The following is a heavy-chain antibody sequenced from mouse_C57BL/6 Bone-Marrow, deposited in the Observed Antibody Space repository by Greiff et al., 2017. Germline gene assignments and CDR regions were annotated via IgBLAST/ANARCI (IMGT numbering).Heavy chain of an antibody. V-gene: IGHV1-15*01. CDR2: IDPETGGT. CDR1: GYTFTDYE. J-gene: IGHJ2*01. D-gene: IGHD2-3*01. Sequence: VQLQQSGAELVRPGASVTLSCKASGYTFTDYEMHWVKQTPVHGLEWIGAIDPETGGTAYNQKFKGKAILTADKSSSTAYMELRSLTSEDSAVYYGTKLLLPYYFDYWGQGTTLTVSS. CDR3: TKLLLPYYFDY.